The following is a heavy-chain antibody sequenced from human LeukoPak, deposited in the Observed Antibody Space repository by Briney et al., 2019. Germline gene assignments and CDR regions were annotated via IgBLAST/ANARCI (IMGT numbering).Heavy chain of an antibody. J-gene: IGHJ6*02. D-gene: IGHD5-12*01. CDR2: IYYSGST. CDR3: ARTPGGGYVYYYGMDV. CDR1: GGSISSYY. V-gene: IGHV4-59*01. Sequence: SETLSLTCTVSGGSISSYYWSWIRQPPGKGLEWIGYIYYSGSTNYNPSLKSRVTVSVDTSKNQFSLKLSSVTAADTAVYYCARTPGGGYVYYYGMDVWGQGTTVTVSS.